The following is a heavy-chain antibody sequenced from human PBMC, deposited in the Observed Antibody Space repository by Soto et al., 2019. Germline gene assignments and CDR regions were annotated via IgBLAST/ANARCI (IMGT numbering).Heavy chain of an antibody. V-gene: IGHV3-30-3*01. Sequence: GGSLRLSCAASGFTFSSYAMHWVRQAPGKGLEWVAVISYDGSNKYYADSVKGRFTISRDNSKNTLYLQMNSLRAEDTAVYYCAKVSGGSCYDWGQGTLVTVSS. D-gene: IGHD2-15*01. J-gene: IGHJ4*02. CDR3: AKVSGGSCYD. CDR1: GFTFSSYA. CDR2: ISYDGSNK.